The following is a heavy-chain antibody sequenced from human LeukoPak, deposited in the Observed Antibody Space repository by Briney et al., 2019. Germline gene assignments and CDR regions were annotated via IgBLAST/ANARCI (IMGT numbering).Heavy chain of an antibody. CDR1: GGTFSSYA. Sequence: SVKVSCKASGGTFSSYAISWVRQAPGQGLEWMGEIIPTLGTANYAQKFQGRVTITTDESTSTAYMELSSLRSEDTAAYYCARGYCKTTSCYTATRSAFDIWGQGTMVTVSS. V-gene: IGHV1-69*05. J-gene: IGHJ3*02. D-gene: IGHD2-2*02. CDR3: ARGYCKTTSCYTATRSAFDI. CDR2: IIPTLGTA.